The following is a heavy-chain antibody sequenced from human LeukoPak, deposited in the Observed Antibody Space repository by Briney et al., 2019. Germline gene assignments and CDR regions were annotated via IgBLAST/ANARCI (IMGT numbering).Heavy chain of an antibody. CDR1: GFTFSSYS. V-gene: IGHV3-23*01. CDR3: AKGKNSVLENWFDP. J-gene: IGHJ5*02. CDR2: ISGSGGST. D-gene: IGHD2/OR15-2a*01. Sequence: GGSLRLSCAASGFTFSSYSMNWVRQAPGKGLEWVSAISGSGGSTYYADSVKGRFTISRDNSKNTLYLQMNSLRAEDTAVYYCAKGKNSVLENWFDPWGQGTLVTVSS.